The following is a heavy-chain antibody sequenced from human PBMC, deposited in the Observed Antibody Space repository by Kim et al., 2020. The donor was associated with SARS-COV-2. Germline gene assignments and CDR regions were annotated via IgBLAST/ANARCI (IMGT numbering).Heavy chain of an antibody. CDR2: ISSSSSYI. CDR3: ARVFPDQSHAFDY. CDR1: GFTFSSYS. V-gene: IGHV3-21*01. Sequence: GGSLRLSCAASGFTFSSYSMNWVRQAPGKGLEWVSSISSSSSYIYYADSVKGRFTISRDNAKNSLYLQMNSLRAEDTAVYYCARVFPDQSHAFDYWGQGTLVTVSS. D-gene: IGHD2-21*01. J-gene: IGHJ4*02.